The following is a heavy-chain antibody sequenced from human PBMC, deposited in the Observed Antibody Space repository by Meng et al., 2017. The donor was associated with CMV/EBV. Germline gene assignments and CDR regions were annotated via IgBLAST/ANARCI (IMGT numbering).Heavy chain of an antibody. CDR2: TTGDESRP. V-gene: IGHV3-74*01. Sequence: VTGLTLRNPWMTWIRQVPGQGLVCVSYTTGDESRPAYADSVSGRFTISRDTAENTLYLQMNSLRADDTAVYYCAVDIMPVGGTFDFWGQGALVTVSS. CDR3: AVDIMPVGGTFDF. D-gene: IGHD6-19*01. J-gene: IGHJ4*02. CDR1: GLTLRNPW.